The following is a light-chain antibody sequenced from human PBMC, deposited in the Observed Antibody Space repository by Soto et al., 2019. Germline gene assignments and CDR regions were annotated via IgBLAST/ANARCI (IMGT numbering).Light chain of an antibody. CDR3: QQYITSPYT. Sequence: EVVLTQSPGTLSLSPGEGATLSCRVSQTLSSAYLAWYQQKPGQAPRLLISATSIRATGIPDRFSGGGSRTDFTLTITRLEPEDFAVYYCQQYITSPYTFGQGTKVDIK. V-gene: IGKV3-20*01. CDR1: QTLSSAY. CDR2: ATS. J-gene: IGKJ2*01.